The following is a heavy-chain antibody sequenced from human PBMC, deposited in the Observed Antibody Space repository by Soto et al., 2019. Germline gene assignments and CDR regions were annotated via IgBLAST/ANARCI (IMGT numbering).Heavy chain of an antibody. J-gene: IGHJ6*02. CDR1: GFTFSSYA. V-gene: IGHV3-23*01. CDR3: AKDADFWSGAPYGMDV. CDR2: ISGSGGST. Sequence: PGGSLRLSCAASGFTFSSYAMSWVRQAPGKGLEWVSAISGSGGSTYYADSVKGRFTNSRDNSKNTLYMQMNSLKAEDTAVYYCAKDADFWSGAPYGMDVWGQGTTVTVSS. D-gene: IGHD3-3*01.